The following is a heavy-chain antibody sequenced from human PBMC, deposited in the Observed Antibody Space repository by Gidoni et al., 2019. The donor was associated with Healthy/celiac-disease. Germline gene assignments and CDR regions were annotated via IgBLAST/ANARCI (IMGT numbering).Heavy chain of an antibody. D-gene: IGHD2-15*01. V-gene: IGHV4-39*01. CDR1: GGSISSSSYY. Sequence: QLQLQESSPGLVKPSETLSLTCTVSGGSISSSSYYWGWIRQPPGKGLEWIGSIYYSGSTYYNPSLKSRVTISVDTSKNQFSLKLSSVTAADTAVYYCARHCSGGSCLFWYYYGMDVWGQGTTVTVSS. J-gene: IGHJ6*02. CDR3: ARHCSGGSCLFWYYYGMDV. CDR2: IYYSGST.